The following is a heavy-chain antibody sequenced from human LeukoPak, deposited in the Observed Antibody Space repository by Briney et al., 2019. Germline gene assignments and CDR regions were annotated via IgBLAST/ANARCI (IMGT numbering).Heavy chain of an antibody. CDR3: ARDCLAYYDFWSGYHWFDP. Sequence: ASVKVSCKASGYTFTSYDINWVRQATGQGLEWMGWMNPNSGNTGYAQKFQGRVTMTRNTSISTAYMELSSLRSEDTAVYYCARDCLAYYDFWSGYHWFDPWGQGTLVTVSS. CDR1: GYTFTSYD. CDR2: MNPNSGNT. D-gene: IGHD3-3*01. V-gene: IGHV1-8*01. J-gene: IGHJ5*02.